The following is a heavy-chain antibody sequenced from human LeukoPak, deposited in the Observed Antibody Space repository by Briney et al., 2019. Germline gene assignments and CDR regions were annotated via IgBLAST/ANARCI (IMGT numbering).Heavy chain of an antibody. CDR3: ARERPGEDTFDI. CDR1: GFTFSSYE. J-gene: IGHJ3*02. D-gene: IGHD7-27*01. CDR2: ISSSGNTI. V-gene: IGHV3-48*03. Sequence: PGGSERLFCAASGFTFSSYEMNWVRQAPGKGLGWVSFISSSGNTIYYADSVKGRFIISRDNAKNSLYLQMNSLRTEDTAVYYCARERPGEDTFDIWGQGTM.